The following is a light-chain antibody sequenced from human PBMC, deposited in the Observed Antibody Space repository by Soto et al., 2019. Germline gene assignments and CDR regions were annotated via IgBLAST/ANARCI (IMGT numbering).Light chain of an antibody. Sequence: QSVLTQPPSVSGGPGQMVTIPCTGSSSNIGAGYDVHWYQQRPGTAPKLLIYGNSNRPSGVPDRFSGSKSGTSASLAITGLQAEDEADYYCQSYDSSLSGYVFGTGTKVTVL. V-gene: IGLV1-40*01. CDR2: GNS. CDR3: QSYDSSLSGYV. J-gene: IGLJ1*01. CDR1: SSNIGAGYD.